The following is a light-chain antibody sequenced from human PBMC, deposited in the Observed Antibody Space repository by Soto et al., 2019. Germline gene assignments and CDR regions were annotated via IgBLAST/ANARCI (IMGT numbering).Light chain of an antibody. Sequence: QSVLTQPPSVSAAPGQKVTISCSGSSSNIGRNYVSWYQQLPGTAPKVVIYDDNERPSGIPDRFSASKSGTSATLGITGLQPGDEADYYCGAWDISLSVVVFGGGTQLTVL. CDR3: GAWDISLSVVV. CDR2: DDN. CDR1: SSNIGRNY. J-gene: IGLJ2*01. V-gene: IGLV1-51*01.